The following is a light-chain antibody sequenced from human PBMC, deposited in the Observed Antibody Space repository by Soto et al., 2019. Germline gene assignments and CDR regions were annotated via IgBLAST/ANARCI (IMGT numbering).Light chain of an antibody. CDR3: SLYSINTLV. CDR2: EVN. J-gene: IGLJ3*02. V-gene: IGLV2-18*01. Sequence: QSALTQPPSVSGSPGQSVTISCTGTSSDVGSHNRVSWYQQPPGTAPKLMIYEVNNRPSGVPDRFSGSKSGNTASLTISGLQAQDEADYYCSLYSINTLVFGGATKLTVL. CDR1: SSDVGSHNR.